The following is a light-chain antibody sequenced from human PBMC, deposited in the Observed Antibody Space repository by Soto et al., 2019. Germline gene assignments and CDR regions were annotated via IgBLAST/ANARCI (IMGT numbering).Light chain of an antibody. CDR1: QSISSW. J-gene: IGKJ1*01. Sequence: DIQMTQSPSTLSASVGDRVTITCRASQSISSWLAWYQQKPGKAPKLLIYKASSLESGIPSRFSGSGSGTEFTLTISSLHADDVASYYCQQYNSYWTFGQGTKVEIK. V-gene: IGKV1-5*03. CDR2: KAS. CDR3: QQYNSYWT.